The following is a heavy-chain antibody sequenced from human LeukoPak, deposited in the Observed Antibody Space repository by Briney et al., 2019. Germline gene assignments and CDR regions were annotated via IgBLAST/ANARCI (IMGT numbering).Heavy chain of an antibody. D-gene: IGHD1-26*01. CDR1: GFTFSSYA. V-gene: IGHV3-21*01. Sequence: GGSLRLSCAASGFTFSSYAMTWVRQAPGKGLEWVSPISSSSSYIYYADSVKGRFTISRDNAKNSLYLQMNSLRAEDTAVYYCARVLGERELQGPFFWGQGTLVTVSS. CDR2: ISSSSSYI. J-gene: IGHJ4*02. CDR3: ARVLGERELQGPFF.